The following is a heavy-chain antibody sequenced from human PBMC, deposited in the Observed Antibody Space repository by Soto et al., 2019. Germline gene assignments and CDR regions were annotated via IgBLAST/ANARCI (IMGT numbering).Heavy chain of an antibody. D-gene: IGHD4-17*01. J-gene: IGHJ4*02. CDR3: ARRDYDLSRGFDY. CDR1: GDSFTGYG. CDR2: IYPGDSNA. Sequence: RGESLKISCKGSGDSFTGYGIAWVRQMPGQGLEWMGIIYPGDSNAIYSPSFQGQVTISVDKSISTAYLQWSSLRASDTAIYYCARRDYDLSRGFDYWGQGTLVTVSS. V-gene: IGHV5-51*01.